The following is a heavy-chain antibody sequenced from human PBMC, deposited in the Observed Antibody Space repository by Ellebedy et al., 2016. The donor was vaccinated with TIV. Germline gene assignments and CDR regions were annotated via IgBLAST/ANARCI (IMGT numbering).Heavy chain of an antibody. V-gene: IGHV5-51*01. J-gene: IGHJ3*01. CDR2: IQPGDSET. CDR3: VRQGGDYGDRPYDTLAF. CDR1: GYDFTNYW. D-gene: IGHD4-17*01. Sequence: GESLKISCQTSGYDFTNYWIAWVRQVPGKGLEYIGVIQPGDSETRYSPSFQGQVTVSSDKSINTAYLQWSSLKASDTAMYYCVRQGGDYGDRPYDTLAFWGQGTMVTVSS.